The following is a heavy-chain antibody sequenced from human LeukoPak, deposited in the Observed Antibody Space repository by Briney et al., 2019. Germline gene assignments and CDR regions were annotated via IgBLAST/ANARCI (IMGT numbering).Heavy chain of an antibody. CDR3: ARAKPPTVKGQYYFDY. V-gene: IGHV1-69*13. J-gene: IGHJ4*02. CDR1: GGTFSSYA. CDR2: IIPIFGTA. D-gene: IGHD4-17*01. Sequence: SVKVSCKASGGTFSSYAISWVRQAPGQGLEWMGGIIPIFGTANYAQKVQGRVTITADESTSTDYMELSSLRSEDTAVYYCARAKPPTVKGQYYFDYWGQGTLVTVSS.